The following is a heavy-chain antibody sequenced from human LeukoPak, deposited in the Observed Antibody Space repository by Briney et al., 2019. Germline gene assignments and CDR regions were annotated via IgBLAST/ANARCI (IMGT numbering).Heavy chain of an antibody. V-gene: IGHV4-34*01. CDR3: ARGIVDTAMVRFRGKAFDI. D-gene: IGHD5-18*01. CDR2: INHSGST. Sequence: SETLSLTCAVYGGSFSGYYWSWIRQPPGKGLEWIGEINHSGSTNYNPSLKSRVTISVDTSKNQFSLKLSSVTAADTAVYYCARGIVDTAMVRFRGKAFDIWGQGTMVTVSS. J-gene: IGHJ3*02. CDR1: GGSFSGYY.